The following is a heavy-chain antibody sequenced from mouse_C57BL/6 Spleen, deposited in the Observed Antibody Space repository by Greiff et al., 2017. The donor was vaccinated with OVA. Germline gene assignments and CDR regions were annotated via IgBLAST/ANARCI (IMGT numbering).Heavy chain of an antibody. CDR1: GYSITSGYD. CDR2: ISYSGST. CDR3: ARGELRWFAY. J-gene: IGHJ3*01. V-gene: IGHV3-1*01. Sequence: EVKVEESGPGMVKPSQSLSLTCTVTGYSITSGYDWHWIRHFPGNKLEWMGYISYSGSTNYNPSLKSRISITHDTSKNHFFLKLNSVTTEDTATYYCARGELRWFAYWGQGTLVTVSA. D-gene: IGHD1-1*01.